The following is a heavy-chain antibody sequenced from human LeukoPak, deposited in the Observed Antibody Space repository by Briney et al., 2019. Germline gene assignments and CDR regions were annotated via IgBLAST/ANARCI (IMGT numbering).Heavy chain of an antibody. CDR1: VFTVSRNF. CDR3: ARGGLISATPTY. D-gene: IGHD2-15*01. V-gene: IGHV3-53*01. Sequence: GGSLRLSCAASVFTVSRNFMNWVPQAPGKGLEWVSVMFNGGYTYYADSVKGRFTISRDNSKNTLYLQMNSLRADHTAVYYCARGGLISATPTYWGQGTLVTVSS. J-gene: IGHJ4*02. CDR2: MFNGGYT.